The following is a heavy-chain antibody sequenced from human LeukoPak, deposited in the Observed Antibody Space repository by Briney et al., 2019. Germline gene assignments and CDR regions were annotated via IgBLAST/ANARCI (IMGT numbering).Heavy chain of an antibody. Sequence: PGGSLRLSCAASGFTFSSSAMSWVRQAPGKGLEWVSVISSSGGSTYYADSVKGRFTSFRDNSKNTLYLQMSSLRAENTAVYYCAKRSRSIAVDNLCDYWGQGTLVTVSS. CDR1: GFTFSSSA. CDR2: ISSSGGST. CDR3: AKRSRSIAVDNLCDY. D-gene: IGHD6-6*01. V-gene: IGHV3-23*01. J-gene: IGHJ4*02.